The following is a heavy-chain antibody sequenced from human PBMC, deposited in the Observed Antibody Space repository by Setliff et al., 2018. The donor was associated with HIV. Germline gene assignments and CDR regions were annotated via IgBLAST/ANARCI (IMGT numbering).Heavy chain of an antibody. J-gene: IGHJ5*02. CDR3: ARGAPKTIQYTNRFDP. CDR2: VNPNSGNT. CDR1: GYTFTSYD. D-gene: IGHD4-4*01. V-gene: IGHV1-8*02. Sequence: GASVKVSCKASGYTFTSYDINWVRQAAGQGLEWMGWVNPNSGNTVYAQRFKGRVTMTRNTSLSTAYMELSTLRSEDTAVYYCARGAPKTIQYTNRFDPWGPGTLVTVSS.